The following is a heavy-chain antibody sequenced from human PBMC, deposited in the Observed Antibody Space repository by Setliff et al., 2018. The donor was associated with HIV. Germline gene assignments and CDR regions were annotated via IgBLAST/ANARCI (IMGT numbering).Heavy chain of an antibody. D-gene: IGHD4-17*01. V-gene: IGHV3-48*01. Sequence: PGGSLRLSCAASGFTFSSCSMNWVRQAPGKGLEWVSYISSSSSTIYYADSVKGRFTISRDNAKNSLYLQMNSLRAEDTAVYYCARISSDYGGIVGGDYWGQGTLVTVSS. CDR2: ISSSSSTI. J-gene: IGHJ4*02. CDR3: ARISSDYGGIVGGDY. CDR1: GFTFSSCS.